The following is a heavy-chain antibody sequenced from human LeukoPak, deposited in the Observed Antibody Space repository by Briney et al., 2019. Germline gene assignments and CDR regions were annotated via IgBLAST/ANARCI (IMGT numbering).Heavy chain of an antibody. D-gene: IGHD3-10*01. J-gene: IGHJ6*02. Sequence: PGGSLRLSCAASGFTFSSYAMSWVRQAPGEGMEWVSAISGSGGSTYYADSVKGRFTISRDNSKNTLYLQMNSLRAEDTAVYYCAKDLNAPLWFGEADVWGQGTTVTVSS. CDR2: ISGSGGST. V-gene: IGHV3-23*01. CDR1: GFTFSSYA. CDR3: AKDLNAPLWFGEADV.